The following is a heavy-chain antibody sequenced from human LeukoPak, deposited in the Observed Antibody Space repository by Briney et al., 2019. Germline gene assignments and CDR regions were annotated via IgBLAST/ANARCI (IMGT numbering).Heavy chain of an antibody. CDR3: AKGGDGYNRYDY. CDR1: GFTFSSSA. CDR2: ISGSGGTT. V-gene: IGHV3-23*01. Sequence: GGSLRLSCAASGFTFSSSAMSWVRQAPGKGLEWVSTISGSGGTTYYPDSVKGRFTISRDNSKSTLSLQMNSLRAEDTAVYYCAKGGDGYNRYDYWGQGTLVTVSS. D-gene: IGHD3-16*02. J-gene: IGHJ4*02.